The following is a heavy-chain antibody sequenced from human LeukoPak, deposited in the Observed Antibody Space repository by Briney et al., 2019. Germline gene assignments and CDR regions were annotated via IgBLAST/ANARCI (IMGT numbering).Heavy chain of an antibody. Sequence: GRSLRLSCAASGFSFSTYAIHWVRQAPGKGLEWVAVISYDGRDKHHVDSVKGRFIISRDNSKNTLYLQMNSLNTEDTAVYYCTATYYYDSSGSITQANFDYWGQGTLVTVSS. CDR2: ISYDGRDK. V-gene: IGHV3-30*04. D-gene: IGHD3-22*01. CDR1: GFSFSTYA. CDR3: TATYYYDSSGSITQANFDY. J-gene: IGHJ4*02.